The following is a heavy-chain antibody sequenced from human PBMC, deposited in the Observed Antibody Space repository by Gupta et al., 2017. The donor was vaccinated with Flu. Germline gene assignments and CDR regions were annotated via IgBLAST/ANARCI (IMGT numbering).Heavy chain of an antibody. CDR3: ARDPGESYYSNHDYYYYYMDV. CDR1: GGTFSSYA. J-gene: IGHJ6*03. CDR2: IIPIFGTA. V-gene: IGHV1-69*01. Sequence: QVQLVQSGAEVKKPGSSVKVSCKASGGTFSSYAISWVRQAPGQGLEWMGGIIPIFGTANYAQKFQGRVTITADESTSTAYMELSSLRSEDTAVYYCARDPGESYYSNHDYYYYYMDVWGKGTTVTVSS. D-gene: IGHD4-11*01.